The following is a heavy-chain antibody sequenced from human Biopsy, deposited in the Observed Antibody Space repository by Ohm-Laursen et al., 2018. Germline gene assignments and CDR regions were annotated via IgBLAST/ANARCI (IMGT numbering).Heavy chain of an antibody. CDR1: GGSISSYS. V-gene: IGHV4-59*08. CDR2: IYYTGRT. CDR3: ARHAPSYSGSYWRYFDL. Sequence: SATLSLTCTVSGGSISSYSWSWIRQPPWKGLEWIGYIYYTGRTNYNPSLKSLVPISVDTSMNHLSLRLTFVTAADTAVYYCARHAPSYSGSYWRYFDLWGRGTLVTVSS. D-gene: IGHD1-26*01. J-gene: IGHJ2*01.